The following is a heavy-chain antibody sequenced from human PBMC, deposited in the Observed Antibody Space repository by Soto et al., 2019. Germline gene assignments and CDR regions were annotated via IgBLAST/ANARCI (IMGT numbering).Heavy chain of an antibody. CDR2: ISYDGSNK. CDR3: AKRLRGYCGGDCYWDAFDI. D-gene: IGHD2-21*02. CDR1: GFTFSSYG. Sequence: QVQLVESGGGVVQPGRSLRLSCAASGFTFSSYGMHWVRQAPGKGLEWVAVISYDGSNKYYADSVKGRFTISRDNSKNTLYLQMNSLRAEDTAVYYCAKRLRGYCGGDCYWDAFDIWGQGTMVTVSS. J-gene: IGHJ3*02. V-gene: IGHV3-30*18.